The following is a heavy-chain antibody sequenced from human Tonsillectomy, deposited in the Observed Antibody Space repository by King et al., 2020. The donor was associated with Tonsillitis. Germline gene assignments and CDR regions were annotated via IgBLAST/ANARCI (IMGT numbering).Heavy chain of an antibody. CDR3: ARGGGYCGGYCPDAFDI. V-gene: IGHV4-59*01. J-gene: IGHJ3*02. D-gene: IGHD2-21*02. Sequence: VQLQESGPGLVKPSETLSLTCTVSGGSINSDYWSWLRQPPGKGLEWIGYIYYTGSTNYNPSLKSRVTISVDTSKNQFSLKLSSVTAADTAVYYCARGGGYCGGYCPDAFDIWGQGTMVTVSS. CDR1: GGSINSDY. CDR2: IYYTGST.